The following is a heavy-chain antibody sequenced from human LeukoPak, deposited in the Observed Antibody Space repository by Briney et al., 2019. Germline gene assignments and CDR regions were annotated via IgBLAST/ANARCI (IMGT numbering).Heavy chain of an antibody. Sequence: GASVKVSCKASGYTFTSYAMHWVRQAPGQRLEWMGWINAGNGNTKYSQKFQGRVTITRDTSASTAYMELSSLRSEDTAVYYCASDSGSCYDCRYFDLWGRGTLVTVSS. CDR3: ASDSGSCYDCRYFDL. CDR1: GYTFTSYA. D-gene: IGHD2-15*01. V-gene: IGHV1-3*01. J-gene: IGHJ2*01. CDR2: INAGNGNT.